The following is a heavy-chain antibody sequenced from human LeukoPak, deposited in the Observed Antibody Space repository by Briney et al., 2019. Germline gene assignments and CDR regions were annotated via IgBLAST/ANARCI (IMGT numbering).Heavy chain of an antibody. J-gene: IGHJ4*02. Sequence: PGGSLRLSCAASGFTFSDFYMSWIRQAPGKGLEWVSYIGPTGSYPSYADSVKGRFTISRDNAKNSLYLQMNSLRAEDSAVYYCARGLGYCSGGSCYPIDYWGQGTLVTVSS. CDR1: GFTFSDFY. D-gene: IGHD2-15*01. CDR3: ARGLGYCSGGSCYPIDY. CDR2: IGPTGSYP. V-gene: IGHV3-11*05.